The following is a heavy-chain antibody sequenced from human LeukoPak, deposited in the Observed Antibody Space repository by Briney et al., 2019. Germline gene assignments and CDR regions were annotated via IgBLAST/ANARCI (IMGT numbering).Heavy chain of an antibody. Sequence: SQTLSLTCAISGDSVSSNSAAWNWIRQSPSRGLEWLGRTYYRSKWYNDYAVSVKSRITNNPDTSKNQFSLQLNSVTPEDTAVYYCARDISSSPLYYYYGMDVWGQGTTVTVSS. D-gene: IGHD6-13*01. J-gene: IGHJ6*02. CDR2: TYYRSKWYN. CDR1: GDSVSSNSAA. CDR3: ARDISSSPLYYYYGMDV. V-gene: IGHV6-1*01.